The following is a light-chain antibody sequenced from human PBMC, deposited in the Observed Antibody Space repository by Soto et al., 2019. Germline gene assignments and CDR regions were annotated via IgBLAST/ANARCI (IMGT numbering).Light chain of an antibody. CDR1: QSTSSY. Sequence: DIQMTQSPSSLSAAVGVRVTITCRASQSTSSYLKWYQQKPGKATKLLSYVASSLQSCVPSRFSESGTLTDFTLTICSRQPEECATYYCQHSYSTPDTFGRGTEVDIK. J-gene: IGKJ3*01. CDR3: QHSYSTPDT. CDR2: VAS. V-gene: IGKV1-39*01.